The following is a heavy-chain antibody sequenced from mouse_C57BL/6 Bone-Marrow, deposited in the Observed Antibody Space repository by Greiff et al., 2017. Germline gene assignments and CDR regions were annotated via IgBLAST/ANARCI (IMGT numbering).Heavy chain of an antibody. J-gene: IGHJ1*03. D-gene: IGHD6-1*01. CDR3: AHASHFGWYFDV. Sequence: QVQLQQPGAELVKPGASVKLSCKASGYTFTSYWMPWVKQRPGRGLEWIGRIYPNSGGTKYNEKFKSKATLTVDTPSSTAYMQLSSLTSEDSAVYYCAHASHFGWYFDVWGTGTTLTVSS. CDR1: GYTFTSYW. V-gene: IGHV1-72*01. CDR2: IYPNSGGT.